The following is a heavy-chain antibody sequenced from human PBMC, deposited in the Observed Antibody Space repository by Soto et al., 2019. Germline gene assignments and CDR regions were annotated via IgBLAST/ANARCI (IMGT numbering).Heavy chain of an antibody. CDR3: ARDTDTSGHFYWFDP. Sequence: QPGGSLRPSCAASGFTFSDYCMSWVRPAPGKGLEWVDNIKQDGNEKYYVESVKGRFTISRDNSNNMVYLQMDSLRAEDTAVYYCARDTDTSGHFYWFDPWGQGTLVTVSS. V-gene: IGHV3-7*01. D-gene: IGHD3-22*01. CDR2: IKQDGNEK. CDR1: GFTFSDYC. J-gene: IGHJ5*02.